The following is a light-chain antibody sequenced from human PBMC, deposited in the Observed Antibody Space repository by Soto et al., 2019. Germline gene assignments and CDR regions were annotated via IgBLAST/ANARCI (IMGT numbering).Light chain of an antibody. CDR1: QSVSSN. CDR3: QHYNNWPPWT. J-gene: IGKJ1*01. V-gene: IGKV3-15*01. Sequence: EIVMTQSPVTLSVSPGERATLSCRASQSVSSNLAWYQQKPGQAPRLLIYGASTRATGVPARFSGSASGTEFTLTISSLQSEDFAVYYCQHYNNWPPWTFGQGTKVEIK. CDR2: GAS.